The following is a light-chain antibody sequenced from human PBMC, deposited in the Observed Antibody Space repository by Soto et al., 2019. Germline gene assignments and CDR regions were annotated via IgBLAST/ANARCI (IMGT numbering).Light chain of an antibody. J-gene: IGKJ5*01. V-gene: IGKV4-1*01. Sequence: DIVMTQSPDSLAVPLGERATINCKSSQSVLYSSNNKNYLAWYQQKSGQPPKLIIYWASTRESGVPDRFSGSGSATDFTRTISSLQAEDVAVSYCQQYYSTPINFGQGTRLEIK. CDR1: QSVLYSSNNKNY. CDR2: WAS. CDR3: QQYYSTPIN.